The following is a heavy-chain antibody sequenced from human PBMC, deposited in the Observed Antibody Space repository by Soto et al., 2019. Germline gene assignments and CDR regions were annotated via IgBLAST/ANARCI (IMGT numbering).Heavy chain of an antibody. J-gene: IGHJ4*02. Sequence: GGSLRLSCAASGFTLSSYAMSWVRQAPGKGLEWVSVISGSGGSTYYADSVKGRFTISRDNSKNTLYLQMNSLRADDTAVYYCASRSSGWYFDYWGQGTLVTVSS. CDR2: ISGSGGST. D-gene: IGHD6-19*01. CDR3: ASRSSGWYFDY. CDR1: GFTLSSYA. V-gene: IGHV3-23*01.